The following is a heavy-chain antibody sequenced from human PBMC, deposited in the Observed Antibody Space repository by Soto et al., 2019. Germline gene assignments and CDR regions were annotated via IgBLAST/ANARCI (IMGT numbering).Heavy chain of an antibody. D-gene: IGHD1-26*01. CDR3: AKSIEGGPMDV. Sequence: GESLKISCQGSGYTFSNHWINWVRLVPGKGLEWMGVIFPRDSDTRYSPSLQGQVIISVDKSTNTAYLQWTRLTASDTAIYYCAKSIEGGPMDVWGQGTTVTVAS. J-gene: IGHJ6*02. CDR2: IFPRDSDT. V-gene: IGHV5-51*01. CDR1: GYTFSNHW.